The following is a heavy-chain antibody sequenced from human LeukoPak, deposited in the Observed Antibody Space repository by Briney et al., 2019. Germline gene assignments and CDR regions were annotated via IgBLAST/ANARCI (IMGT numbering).Heavy chain of an antibody. CDR2: IYYSGST. J-gene: IGHJ4*02. V-gene: IGHV4-39*01. D-gene: IGHD5-18*01. Sequence: SETLSLTCTVSGGSISSSSYYWGWIRQPPGKGLEWIGSIYYSGSTYYNPSLKSRVTISVDTSKNQFSLKLSSVTAADTAVYYCARRPLQLWKFDYWGQGTLVTVSS. CDR3: ARRPLQLWKFDY. CDR1: GGSISSSSYY.